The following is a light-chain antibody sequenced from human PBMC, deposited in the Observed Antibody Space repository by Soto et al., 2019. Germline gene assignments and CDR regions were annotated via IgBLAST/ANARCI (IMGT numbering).Light chain of an antibody. J-gene: IGKJ5*01. CDR3: QQYTGPPTT. CDR1: QTVSSNY. Sequence: EIILTQSPYTLSFSPWERATLSCRASQTVSSNYLAWCQQRPGQAPRLLIYGASTRAAGIPDRFSGSGSGTDFTLTITRLEPEDSAVYFCQQYTGPPTTFGQGTRLEIK. CDR2: GAS. V-gene: IGKV3-20*01.